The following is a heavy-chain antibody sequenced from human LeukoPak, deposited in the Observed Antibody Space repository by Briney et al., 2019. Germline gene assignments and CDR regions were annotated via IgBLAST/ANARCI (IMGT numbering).Heavy chain of an antibody. V-gene: IGHV1-18*01. CDR2: VSAYTGNT. Sequence: ASVKVSCKASGYTFTSYGISWVRQVPGQGLEWMGWVSAYTGNTNYAQNLQCRVTMTTTTYTRTAYMDLKSLRSDDTAVYYCARDLIVGATMARRHDVFDIWGQGTMVTVSS. J-gene: IGHJ3*02. CDR3: ARDLIVGATMARRHDVFDI. CDR1: GYTFTSYG. D-gene: IGHD1-26*01.